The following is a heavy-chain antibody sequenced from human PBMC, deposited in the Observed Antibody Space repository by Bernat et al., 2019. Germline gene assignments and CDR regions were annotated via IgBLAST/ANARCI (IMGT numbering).Heavy chain of an antibody. CDR1: GFTFSTYA. V-gene: IGHV3-23*04. CDR2: VSNSGGRT. Sequence: EVQLVESGGGVVQPGGSLRLSCAASGFTFSTYAMTWVRQAPGKGLEWLSGVSNSGGRTYYADSVKGRFTISRDNSKNTLYLQMISLRVEDSAVYYCAKGLGGNGIFYYYMDVWGKGTTVTVSS. J-gene: IGHJ6*03. CDR3: AKGLGGNGIFYYYMDV. D-gene: IGHD3-16*01.